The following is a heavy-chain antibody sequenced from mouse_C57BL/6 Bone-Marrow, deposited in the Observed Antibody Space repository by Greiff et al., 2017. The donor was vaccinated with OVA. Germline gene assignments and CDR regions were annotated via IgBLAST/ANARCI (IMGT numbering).Heavy chain of an antibody. V-gene: IGHV5-6*02. J-gene: IGHJ1*03. D-gene: IGHD1-1*01. CDR2: ISSGGSYT. CDR3: ARHRYGSSNWYFDV. Sequence: DVKLVESGGDLVKPGGSLKLSCAASGFTFSSYGMSWVRQTPDKRLEWVATISSGGSYTYYPDSVKGRFTISRDNAKNTLYLQMSSLKSEDTAMYYCARHRYGSSNWYFDVWGTGTTVTVSS. CDR1: GFTFSSYG.